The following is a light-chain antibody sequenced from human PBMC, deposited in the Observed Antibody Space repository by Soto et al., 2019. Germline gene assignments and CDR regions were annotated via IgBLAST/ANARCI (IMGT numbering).Light chain of an antibody. Sequence: EIVLTQSPGTLSLSPGDRATLSCRASQSVSSYLAWYQQKPGQAPRLLIYDASNRATGIPARFSGSGSGTDFTLTISSLQSEDFAVYYCQHYNNGPAITFGQGTRLE. V-gene: IGKV3-11*01. CDR3: QHYNNGPAIT. CDR2: DAS. J-gene: IGKJ5*01. CDR1: QSVSSY.